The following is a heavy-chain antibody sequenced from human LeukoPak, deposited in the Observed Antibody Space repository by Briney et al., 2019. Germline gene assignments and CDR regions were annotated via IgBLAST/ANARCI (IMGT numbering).Heavy chain of an antibody. V-gene: IGHV3-23*01. CDR3: AKEDPKYYYYGMDV. Sequence: GGSLRLSCAASGFTFSSYAMHWVRQAPGKGLEWVSAISGSGGSTFYADSVKGRFTISRDTSKNTLYLQMNSLRAEDTAVYYCAKEDPKYYYYGMDVWGQGTTVTVSS. J-gene: IGHJ6*02. CDR2: ISGSGGST. CDR1: GFTFSSYA.